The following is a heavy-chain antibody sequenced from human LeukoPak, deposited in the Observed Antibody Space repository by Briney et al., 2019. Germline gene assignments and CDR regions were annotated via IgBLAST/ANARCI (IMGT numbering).Heavy chain of an antibody. D-gene: IGHD6-13*01. V-gene: IGHV4-59*01. CDR1: GGSISSYY. Sequence: SETLSLTCTVSGGSISSYYWSWIRQPPGKGLEWIGYIYYSGSTNYNPSLKSRVTISVDTSKNQFSLKLSSVTAADTAVYYCARANGSGIAGYYFDYWGQGTLVTVS. CDR3: ARANGSGIAGYYFDY. CDR2: IYYSGST. J-gene: IGHJ4*02.